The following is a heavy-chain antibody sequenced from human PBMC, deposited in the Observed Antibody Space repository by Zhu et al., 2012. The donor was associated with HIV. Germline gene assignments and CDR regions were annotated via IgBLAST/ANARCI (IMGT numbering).Heavy chain of an antibody. CDR3: ARIQWPVVRYFDY. D-gene: IGHD6-19*01. Sequence: QVQLQESGPGLVKPSETLSLTCAVSGYSISSGYYWGWIRQPPGKGLEWIGSIYHSGSTYYNPSLKSRVTISVDTSKNQFSLKLSSVTAADTAVYYCARIQWPVVRYFDYWGQGTLVTVSS. V-gene: IGHV4-38-2*01. CDR2: IYHSGST. CDR1: GYSISSGYY. J-gene: IGHJ4*02.